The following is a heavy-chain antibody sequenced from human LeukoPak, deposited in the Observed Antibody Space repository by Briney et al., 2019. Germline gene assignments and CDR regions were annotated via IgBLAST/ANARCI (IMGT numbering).Heavy chain of an antibody. CDR2: TVSEIDGRTT. D-gene: IGHD1-7*01. Sequence: PGGSLRLSCAASGFTFNYAWMSWVRQVPGKGLEWVGQTVSEIDGRTTDYAAPVKGRFTISRDDSKSTLYLQMNSLKIEDTAVYYCTTDEDWNYARKDVWGQGATVIVSS. J-gene: IGHJ6*02. V-gene: IGHV3-15*04. CDR3: TTDEDWNYARKDV. CDR1: GFTFNYAW.